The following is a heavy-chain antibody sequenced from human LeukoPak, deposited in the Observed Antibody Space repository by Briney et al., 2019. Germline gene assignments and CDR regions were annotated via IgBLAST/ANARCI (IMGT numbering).Heavy chain of an antibody. CDR3: ASVPRGPDIAAAGTPGSYFFDY. J-gene: IGHJ4*02. CDR2: IYHSGST. D-gene: IGHD6-13*01. V-gene: IGHV4-4*02. CDR1: GGSISSSNW. Sequence: SETLSLTCAVSGGSISSSNWWSWVRQPPGKGLERIGEIYHSGSTNYNPSLKSRVTISVDKSKNQFSLKLSSVTAADTAVYYCASVPRGPDIAAAGTPGSYFFDYWGQGTLVTVSS.